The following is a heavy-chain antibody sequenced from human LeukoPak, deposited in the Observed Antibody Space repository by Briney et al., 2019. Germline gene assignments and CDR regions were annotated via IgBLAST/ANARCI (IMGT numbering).Heavy chain of an antibody. CDR2: ISGSGGST. J-gene: IGHJ4*02. CDR3: AKKKGSSSYYFDY. D-gene: IGHD6-6*01. Sequence: GRSLRLSCAASGFTFSSYAMSWVRQAPGKGLEWVSAISGSGGSTYYADSVKGRFTISRDNSKNTLYLQMNSLRAEDTAVYYCAKKKGSSSYYFDYWGQGALVTVSS. V-gene: IGHV3-23*01. CDR1: GFTFSSYA.